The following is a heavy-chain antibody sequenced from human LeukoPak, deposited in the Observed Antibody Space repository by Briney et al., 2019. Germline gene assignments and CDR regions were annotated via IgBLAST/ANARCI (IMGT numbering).Heavy chain of an antibody. V-gene: IGHV3-7*03. Sequence: PGGSLRLSCAASGFTFSSYWMSWVRQAPGKGLEWVANIKQDGSEKYYLDSLKGRFTISRDNAKNSLYLQMNSLRAEDTAVYYCAKVVSPSLVIYYYYGMDVWGQGTTVTVSS. CDR2: IKQDGSEK. CDR3: AKVVSPSLVIYYYYGMDV. J-gene: IGHJ6*02. CDR1: GFTFSSYW. D-gene: IGHD2-15*01.